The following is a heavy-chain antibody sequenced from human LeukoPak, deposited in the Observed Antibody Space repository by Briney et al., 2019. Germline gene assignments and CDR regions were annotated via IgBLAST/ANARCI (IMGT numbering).Heavy chain of an antibody. CDR1: GCSFDDYA. V-gene: IGHV3-23*01. J-gene: IGHJ5*02. CDR3: AKARLLGFGESPPSANWFDP. D-gene: IGHD3-10*01. CDR2: VYGCGGST. Sequence: PGRSLTLSCAASGCSFDDYALSWVCQAPRKGLEGVSAVYGCGGSTDCAATATGRLTIARDNPKTTLYPQTNRLRAVCTAVSYWAKARLLGFGESPPSANWFDPWGQRKLVTASS.